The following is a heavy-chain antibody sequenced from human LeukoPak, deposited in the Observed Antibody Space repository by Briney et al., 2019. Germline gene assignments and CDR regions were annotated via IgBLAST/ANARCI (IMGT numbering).Heavy chain of an antibody. J-gene: IGHJ6*03. CDR1: GGSISSSSYY. CDR2: IHYSGST. D-gene: IGHD2-15*01. Sequence: SETLSLTCTVSGGSISSSSYYWAWIRQPPGKGLEWIGSIHYSGSTYYNPYLQSRVTIAIDTSKNQFSLKLTFVTAADTAVYYCARVRCSGGSCPYYYYYYYMDVWGKGTTVTVSS. V-gene: IGHV4-39*07. CDR3: ARVRCSGGSCPYYYYYYYMDV.